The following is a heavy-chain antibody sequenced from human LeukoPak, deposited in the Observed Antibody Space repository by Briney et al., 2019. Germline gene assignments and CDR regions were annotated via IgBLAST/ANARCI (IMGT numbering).Heavy chain of an antibody. CDR3: ARSLASTIFGVVPSDY. CDR1: GYSISSGYY. J-gene: IGHJ4*02. CDR2: IYHSGST. D-gene: IGHD3-3*01. Sequence: PSETLSLTCTVSGYSISSGYYWGWIRQPPGKGLEWIGSIYHSGSTYYNPSPKSRVTISVDTSKNQFSLKLSSVTAADTAVYYCARSLASTIFGVVPSDYWGQGTLVTVSS. V-gene: IGHV4-38-2*02.